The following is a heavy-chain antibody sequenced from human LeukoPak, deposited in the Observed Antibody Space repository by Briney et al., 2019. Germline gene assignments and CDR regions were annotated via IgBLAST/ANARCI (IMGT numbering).Heavy chain of an antibody. Sequence: KSSETLSLTCTVSGGSISSHYSTWIRQSPVKGLEWIGDISNSGSTSYNPSLKSRVTISIDTSKNQFSLKLSSVTAADTAVYYCARGLRNAFDIWGQGTMVTVSS. CDR3: ARGLRNAFDI. CDR1: GGSISSHY. V-gene: IGHV4-59*11. J-gene: IGHJ3*02. CDR2: ISNSGST.